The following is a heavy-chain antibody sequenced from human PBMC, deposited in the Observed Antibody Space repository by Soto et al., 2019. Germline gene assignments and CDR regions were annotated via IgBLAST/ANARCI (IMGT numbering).Heavy chain of an antibody. J-gene: IGHJ4*02. Sequence: ASVKVSCKAAGCTFTSYGISWVRQAPGQGLEWMGWISAYNGNTNYAQKLQGRVTMTTDTSTSTAYMELRSLRSDDTAVYYCARDKENGGNGNFDYWGQGTLVTVSS. CDR1: GCTFTSYG. CDR3: ARDKENGGNGNFDY. V-gene: IGHV1-18*01. CDR2: ISAYNGNT. D-gene: IGHD2-15*01.